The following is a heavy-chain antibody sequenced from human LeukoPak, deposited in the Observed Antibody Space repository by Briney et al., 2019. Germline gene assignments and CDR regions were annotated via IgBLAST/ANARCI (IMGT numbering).Heavy chain of an antibody. CDR3: ARSDPNFFDY. J-gene: IGHJ4*02. Sequence: PGRSLRLSCAASGFSFSTYGMHWVRQAPGKGLDWVALIWYDGSNEYYADSVKGRFTISRDNSKNTLYLQMNSLRAEDTAVYYCARSDPNFFDYWGQGTLVTVSS. CDR1: GFSFSTYG. CDR2: IWYDGSNE. V-gene: IGHV3-33*01.